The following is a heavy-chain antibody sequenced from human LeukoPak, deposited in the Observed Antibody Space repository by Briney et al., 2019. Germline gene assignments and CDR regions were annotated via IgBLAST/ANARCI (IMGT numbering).Heavy chain of an antibody. D-gene: IGHD5-24*01. CDR3: ARLWGKDGYTWEDY. J-gene: IGHJ4*02. Sequence: GGSLRLSCAASGFAFNLYEMNWVRQAPGKGLEWVSYISRSAGDMSYADSVRGRFTISRDNAKNSLYLQMNSLRAEDTAVYYCARLWGKDGYTWEDYWGQGTLVTVSS. V-gene: IGHV3-48*03. CDR1: GFAFNLYE. CDR2: ISRSAGDM.